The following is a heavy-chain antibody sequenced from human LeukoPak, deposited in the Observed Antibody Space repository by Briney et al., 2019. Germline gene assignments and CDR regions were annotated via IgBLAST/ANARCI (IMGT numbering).Heavy chain of an antibody. CDR3: VRLRRNSDTSGFYYYYDF. J-gene: IGHJ4*02. CDR1: GYTFSSYS. CDR2: ISVRSNYI. D-gene: IGHD3-22*01. V-gene: IGHV3-21*01. Sequence: SGGSLRLSCLASGYTFSSYSINWVRQAPGKGLEWVSSISVRSNYIYYADSVRGRFRISRDDARDSLSLEMNSLRAEDTAVYYCVRLRRNSDTSGFYYYYDFWGQGTLVTVSS.